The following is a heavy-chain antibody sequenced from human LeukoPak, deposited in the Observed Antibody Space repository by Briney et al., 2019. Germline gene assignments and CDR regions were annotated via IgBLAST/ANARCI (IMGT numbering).Heavy chain of an antibody. CDR1: GFTFGDYA. CDR3: TRGDGYNKYFDY. J-gene: IGHJ4*02. V-gene: IGHV3-49*04. Sequence: GGSLRLSCTASGFTFGDYAMSWVRQAPGKGLEWVGFIRSKAYGGTTEYAASVKGRFTISRDDSKSIAYLQMNSLKAEDTAVYYCTRGDGYNKYFDYWGQGTLVTVSS. CDR2: IRSKAYGGTT. D-gene: IGHD5-24*01.